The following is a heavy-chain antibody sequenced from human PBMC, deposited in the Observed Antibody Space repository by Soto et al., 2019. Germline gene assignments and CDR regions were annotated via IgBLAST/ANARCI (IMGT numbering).Heavy chain of an antibody. CDR3: ARPKSRGLYYYYYGMDV. J-gene: IGHJ6*02. CDR2: INHSGST. V-gene: IGHV4-34*01. D-gene: IGHD3-10*01. CDR1: GGSFSGYY. Sequence: PSETLSLTCAVYGGSFSGYYWRWIRQPPGKGLEWIGEINHSGSTNYNPSLKSRVTISVDTSKNQFSLKLSSVTAADTAVYYCARPKSRGLYYYYYGMDVWGQGTTVTVSS.